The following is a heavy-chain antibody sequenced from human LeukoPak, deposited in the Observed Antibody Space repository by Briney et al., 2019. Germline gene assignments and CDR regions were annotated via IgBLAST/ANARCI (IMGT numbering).Heavy chain of an antibody. Sequence: TGGSLRLSCVASGFTFSSYAMSWVRQAPGKGLEWVSAISGSGGSTYYADSVKGRFTISRDNSKNTLYLQMNSLRAEDTAVYYCAKHSSGWSGWFDPWGQGTLVTVSS. CDR1: GFTFSSYA. D-gene: IGHD6-19*01. V-gene: IGHV3-23*01. CDR2: ISGSGGST. CDR3: AKHSSGWSGWFDP. J-gene: IGHJ5*02.